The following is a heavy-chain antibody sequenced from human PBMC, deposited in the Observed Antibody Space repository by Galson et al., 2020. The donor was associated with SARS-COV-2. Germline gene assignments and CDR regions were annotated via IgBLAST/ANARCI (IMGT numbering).Heavy chain of an antibody. CDR2: IWYDGSNK. CDR3: AKDGNWNYRNYDYYGMDV. CDR1: GFTFSSYG. V-gene: IGHV3-33*06. Sequence: QLGESLKISCAASGFTFSSYGMHWVRQAPGKGLEWVAVIWYDGSNKYYADSVQGRFTISRDNSKNTLYLPLNSLRAEDTAVYYCAKDGNWNYRNYDYYGMDVWGQGTTVTVSS. D-gene: IGHD1-7*01. J-gene: IGHJ6*02.